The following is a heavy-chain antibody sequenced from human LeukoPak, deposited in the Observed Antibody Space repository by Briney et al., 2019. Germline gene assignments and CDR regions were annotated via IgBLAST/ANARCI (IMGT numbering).Heavy chain of an antibody. J-gene: IGHJ4*02. CDR2: IRYDGSNK. Sequence: AGGSLRLSCAASGFTFSSYGMHWVRQAPGKGLEWVAFIRYDGSNKYYADSVKGRFTISRDNSKNTLYLQMNSLRAEDTALYYCAKALSAYYNTIKDYWGQGTLVTVSS. D-gene: IGHD3-22*01. CDR1: GFTFSSYG. V-gene: IGHV3-30*02. CDR3: AKALSAYYNTIKDY.